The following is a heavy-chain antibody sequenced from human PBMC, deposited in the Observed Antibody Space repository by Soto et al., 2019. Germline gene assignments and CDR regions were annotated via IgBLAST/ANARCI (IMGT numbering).Heavy chain of an antibody. V-gene: IGHV4-59*08. J-gene: IGHJ3*02. CDR1: GGSISSYY. CDR3: ARRWGYAFDI. CDR2: IYYSGST. Sequence: QVQLQESGPGLVKPSETLSLTCTVSGGSISSYYWSWIRQPPGKGLEWIGYIYYSGSTNYNPSLKSPVTIPVDTSKNQFSLKLSSVTAADTAVYYCARRWGYAFDIWGQGTMVTVSS. D-gene: IGHD1-26*01.